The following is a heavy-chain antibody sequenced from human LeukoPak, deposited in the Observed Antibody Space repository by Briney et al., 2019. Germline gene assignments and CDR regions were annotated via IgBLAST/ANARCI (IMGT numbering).Heavy chain of an antibody. J-gene: IGHJ6*03. CDR2: IIPIFGTA. Sequence: SVKVSCKASGGTFSSYAISWVRQAPGQGLEWMGGIIPIFGTANYAQKFQGRVTITADESTSTAYMELSSLRSEDTAVYYCARGGITIFGVASNYYYYYMDVWGKGTTVTVSS. V-gene: IGHV1-69*13. CDR3: ARGGITIFGVASNYYYYYMDV. CDR1: GGTFSSYA. D-gene: IGHD3-3*01.